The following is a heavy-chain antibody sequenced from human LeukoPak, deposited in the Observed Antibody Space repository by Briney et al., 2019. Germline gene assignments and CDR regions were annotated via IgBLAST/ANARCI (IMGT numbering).Heavy chain of an antibody. CDR2: IRQDGSDK. Sequence: GGSLRLPCAASGFTFSNHWMSWVRQAPGKGLEWVANIRQDGSDKYYVDSVKGRFTISRDNAKNSLYLQMNSLRAEDTAVYYCARDSTKTTYWGQGTLVTVSS. V-gene: IGHV3-7*01. CDR3: ARDSTKTTY. D-gene: IGHD1-1*01. J-gene: IGHJ4*02. CDR1: GFTFSNHW.